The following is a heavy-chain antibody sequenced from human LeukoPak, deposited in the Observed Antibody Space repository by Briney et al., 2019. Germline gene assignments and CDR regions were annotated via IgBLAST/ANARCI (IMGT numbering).Heavy chain of an antibody. Sequence: GGSPRLSCTASGFAFSVYAMSWLRQPPGKGLEWVSTINANSGTASYAASVRGRFTISRDNSKNTLYLQLNTLRADDTATYYCAKPISGGLAVTADWFHPWGQGTLVVVSS. J-gene: IGHJ5*01. CDR2: INANSGTA. D-gene: IGHD6-19*01. CDR3: AKPISGGLAVTADWFHP. V-gene: IGHV3-23*01. CDR1: GFAFSVYA.